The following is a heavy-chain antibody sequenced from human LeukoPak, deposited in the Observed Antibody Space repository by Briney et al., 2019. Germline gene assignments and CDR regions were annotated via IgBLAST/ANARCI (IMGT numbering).Heavy chain of an antibody. D-gene: IGHD2-2*01. V-gene: IGHV1-69*02. CDR1: GYTFTSYY. J-gene: IGHJ6*02. Sequence: GASVKVSCKASGYTFTSYYMHWVRQAPGQGLEWMGRIIPIFGIANYAQKFQGRVTITADKSTSTAYMELSSLRSEDTAVYYCARGDRVPAATMDYYYYGMDVWGQGTTVTVSS. CDR3: ARGDRVPAATMDYYYYGMDV. CDR2: IIPIFGIA.